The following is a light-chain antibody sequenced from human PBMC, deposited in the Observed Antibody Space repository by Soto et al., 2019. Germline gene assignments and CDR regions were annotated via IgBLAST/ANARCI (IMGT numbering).Light chain of an antibody. Sequence: AIRMTQSPSSFSASIGDRVTITCRASQDISSSLGWYQQIPGRAPKLLISGASNLQSGVPSRFSGSGYGTEFTLTISKLQSEDFATYYCQNYYSWHPTFGQGTKVEIK. J-gene: IGKJ1*01. V-gene: IGKV1-8*01. CDR2: GAS. CDR1: QDISSS. CDR3: QNYYSWHPT.